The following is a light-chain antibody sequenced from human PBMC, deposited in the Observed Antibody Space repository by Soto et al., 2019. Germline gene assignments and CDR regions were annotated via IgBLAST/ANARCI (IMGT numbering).Light chain of an antibody. CDR2: GAS. Sequence: EIVMTQSPGTLSVSPGERATLSCRASQNISSNLAWYQQKPGQAPRVLIDGASTRATGIPARFSGSGSGTEFTLTISSLHSEDFAVYYCQQYNNWLWTFGQGTKVEIK. V-gene: IGKV3-15*01. CDR1: QNISSN. CDR3: QQYNNWLWT. J-gene: IGKJ1*01.